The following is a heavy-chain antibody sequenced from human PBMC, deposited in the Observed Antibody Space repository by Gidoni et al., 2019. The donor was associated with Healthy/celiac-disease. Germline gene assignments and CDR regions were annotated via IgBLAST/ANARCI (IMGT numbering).Heavy chain of an antibody. Sequence: QVQLVQSGAEVKKPGASVKVSCKASGYTFTGSSMHWVRQAPGQGLEWMGRINPNSGGTNNAQKFQGRGTMTRDTSISTAYMELGRLRSDDTAVYYCARGGRVRGIAVAGTFDYWGQGTLVTVSS. D-gene: IGHD6-19*01. CDR2: INPNSGGT. CDR1: GYTFTGSS. V-gene: IGHV1-2*06. CDR3: ARGGRVRGIAVAGTFDY. J-gene: IGHJ4*02.